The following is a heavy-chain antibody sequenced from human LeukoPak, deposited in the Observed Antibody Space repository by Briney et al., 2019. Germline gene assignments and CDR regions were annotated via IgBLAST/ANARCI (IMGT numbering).Heavy chain of an antibody. D-gene: IGHD1-20*01. J-gene: IGHJ4*02. V-gene: IGHV3-74*01. CDR3: AKDITGPSIDY. CDR2: INSDGSST. Sequence: GGSLRLSCAASGFTFSSYWMHWVRQAPGKGLVWVSRINSDGSSTSYADSVKGRFTISRDNSKNSLYLRMNSLRTEDTALYYCAKDITGPSIDYWGQGTLVTVSS. CDR1: GFTFSSYW.